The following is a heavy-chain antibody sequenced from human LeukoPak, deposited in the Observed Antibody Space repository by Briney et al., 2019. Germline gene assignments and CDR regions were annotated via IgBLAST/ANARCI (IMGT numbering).Heavy chain of an antibody. CDR1: GFTFSSSA. CDR3: AKAVGGTFDY. V-gene: IGHV3-23*01. J-gene: IGHJ4*02. CDR2: ISGSGDST. D-gene: IGHD1-26*01. Sequence: GGSLRLSCAASGFTFSSSAMNWVRQAPGKGLEWVSVISGSGDSTYYTDSVKGRFTISRDNSRNTLFLQMNSLRPEDTALYYCAKAVGGTFDYWGQGTLVTVSS.